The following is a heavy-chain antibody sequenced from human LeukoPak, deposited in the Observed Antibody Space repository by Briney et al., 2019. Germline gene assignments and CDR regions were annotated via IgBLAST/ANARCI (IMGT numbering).Heavy chain of an antibody. D-gene: IGHD3-16*01. CDR2: IHYIGST. CDR3: ARHGIIRRGNDAFDV. J-gene: IGHJ3*01. V-gene: IGHV4-59*08. Sequence: SETLSLTCTASGASITSYDWSWIRQPPGKGLEWIGYIHYIGSTNYNPSLKSRVSMSVDTSKNQFSLKLSSVTAADTAVYFCARHGIIRRGNDAFDVWGQGTVVTVSS. CDR1: GASITSYD.